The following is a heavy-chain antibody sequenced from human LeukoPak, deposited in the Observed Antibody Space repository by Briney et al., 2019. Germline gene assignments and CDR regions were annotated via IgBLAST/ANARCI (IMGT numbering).Heavy chain of an antibody. CDR2: IRYDGSNK. D-gene: IGHD6-25*01. CDR1: GFTFSSYG. J-gene: IGHJ3*02. Sequence: PGGSLRLSCAASGFTFSSYGMHWVRQAPGKGLEWVAFIRYDGSNKYYADSVKGRFTISRDNAKNSLYLQMNSLRAEDTALYYCAKVAPRGNDAFDIWGQGTMVTVSS. V-gene: IGHV3-30*02. CDR3: AKVAPRGNDAFDI.